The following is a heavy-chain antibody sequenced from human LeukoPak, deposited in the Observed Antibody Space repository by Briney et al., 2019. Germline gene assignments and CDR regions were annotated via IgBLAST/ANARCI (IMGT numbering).Heavy chain of an antibody. CDR2: MNPNNGNT. V-gene: IGHV1-8*01. CDR1: GFTFTGYD. Sequence: ASVKVSCKASGFTFTGYDINWVRQASGQGLEWMGWMNPNNGNTGYAQKFQGRVTMTRDTSISTAYMELRGLRSEDTAVYYCVRDGEGAAISVNYWFDPWGQRTLVTVSS. CDR3: VRDGEGAAISVNYWFDP. J-gene: IGHJ5*02. D-gene: IGHD2-2*02.